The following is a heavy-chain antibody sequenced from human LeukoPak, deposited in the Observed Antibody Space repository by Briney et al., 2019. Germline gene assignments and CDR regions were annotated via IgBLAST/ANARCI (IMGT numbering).Heavy chain of an antibody. CDR1: GGSFSGYY. CDR3: ASLWPYQLSAFDI. J-gene: IGHJ3*02. CDR2: INHSGSA. Sequence: SETLSLTCAVYGGSFSGYYWSWIRQPPGKGLEWIGEINHSGSANYNPSLKSRVTISVDTSKNQFSLKLSSVTAADTAVYYCASLWPYQLSAFDIWGQGTMVTVSS. D-gene: IGHD2-2*01. V-gene: IGHV4-34*01.